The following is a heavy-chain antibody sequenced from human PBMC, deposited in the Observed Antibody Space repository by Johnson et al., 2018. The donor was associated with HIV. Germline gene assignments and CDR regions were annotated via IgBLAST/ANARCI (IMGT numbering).Heavy chain of an antibody. D-gene: IGHD3-22*01. CDR1: GFTFSGYA. CDR3: AKDRGGYYDSSGYGAFDI. V-gene: IGHV3-30*04. Sequence: QVQLVESGGGLVQPGGSLRLSCAASGFTFSGYAMHWVRQAPGKGLAWVAVISYDGSNKYYADSVKGRITISRDNSKNTVYLQMKSLRAEDTAVYYCAKDRGGYYDSSGYGAFDIWGQGTMVTVSS. CDR2: ISYDGSNK. J-gene: IGHJ3*02.